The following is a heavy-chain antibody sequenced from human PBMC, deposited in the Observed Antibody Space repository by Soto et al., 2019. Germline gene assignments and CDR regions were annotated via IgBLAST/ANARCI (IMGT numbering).Heavy chain of an antibody. CDR2: IYHSGST. CDR3: ARSFGDYDDWFDP. D-gene: IGHD4-17*01. J-gene: IGHJ5*02. V-gene: IGHV4-4*02. CDR1: GGSISSSNW. Sequence: PSETLSLTCAVSGGSISSSNWWSWVRQPPGKGLEWIGEIYHSGSTNYNPSLKSRVTISVDKSKNKFSLKLSSVTAANTAVYYCARSFGDYDDWFDPWGQGTLVT.